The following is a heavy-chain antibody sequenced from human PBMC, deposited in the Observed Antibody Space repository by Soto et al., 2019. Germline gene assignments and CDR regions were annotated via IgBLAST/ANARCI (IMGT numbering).Heavy chain of an antibody. D-gene: IGHD3-22*01. CDR1: GGSFSSSTYY. CDR3: ARQPYDSTGYYYGA. CDR2: MYSGGNT. Sequence: QLQLQESGPGLVKPSETLSLTCTVSGGSFSSSTYYWGWIRQPPGKGLEWIGSMYSGGNTYYNPSLKSRVTVSVDTSKNHFSLKLTSVTAADTAMYYCARQPYDSTGYYYGAWGQGTLVTVPS. V-gene: IGHV4-39*01. J-gene: IGHJ5*02.